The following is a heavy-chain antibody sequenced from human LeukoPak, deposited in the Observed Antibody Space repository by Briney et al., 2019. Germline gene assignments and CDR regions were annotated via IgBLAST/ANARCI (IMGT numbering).Heavy chain of an antibody. D-gene: IGHD6-19*01. Sequence: GSLRLSCAASGFTFSSYAMSWVRQPPGKGLEWIGYVYFSGSTNYNPSLKSRVTISVDTSKNQFSLKLSSVTAADTAVYYCARSQYSSGWLPFDYWGQGTLVTVSS. CDR2: VYFSGST. V-gene: IGHV4-59*01. J-gene: IGHJ4*02. CDR1: GFTFSSYA. CDR3: ARSQYSSGWLPFDY.